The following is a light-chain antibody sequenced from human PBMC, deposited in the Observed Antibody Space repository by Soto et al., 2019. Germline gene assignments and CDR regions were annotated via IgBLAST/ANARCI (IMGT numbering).Light chain of an antibody. CDR3: CSYAGSSSFGVV. Sequence: QSALTQPASVSGSPGQSITISCTGTSSDVGSYNFVSWYQQHPGEAPKLMIYEGTQRPSGVSNRFSGSKSGNTASLTISGLQAEDEADYYCCSYAGSSSFGVVFGGGTKVTVL. V-gene: IGLV2-23*03. CDR1: SSDVGSYNF. CDR2: EGT. J-gene: IGLJ2*01.